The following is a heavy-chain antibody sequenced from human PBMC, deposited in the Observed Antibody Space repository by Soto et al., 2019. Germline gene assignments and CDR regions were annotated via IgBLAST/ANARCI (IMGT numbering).Heavy chain of an antibody. V-gene: IGHV4-34*01. Sequence: SETLSLTCAVYGGSLSGYYWSWIRQPPGKGLEWIGEINHSGSTNYNPSLKSRVTISVDTSKNQFSLKLSSVTAADTAVYYCARGRGTPLIYGMDVWGQGTTVTVSS. CDR2: INHSGST. CDR3: ARGRGTPLIYGMDV. D-gene: IGHD1-7*01. J-gene: IGHJ6*02. CDR1: GGSLSGYY.